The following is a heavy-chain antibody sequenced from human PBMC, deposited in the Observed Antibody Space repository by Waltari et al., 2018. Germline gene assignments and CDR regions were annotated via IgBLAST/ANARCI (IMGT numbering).Heavy chain of an antibody. V-gene: IGHV5-51*03. D-gene: IGHD3-22*01. CDR3: ARIAYYYDSSGYYSGAFDI. CDR1: GYSFTSYW. Sequence: EVQLVQSGAEVKKPGESLKISCKGSGYSFTSYWIGWVRQMPGKGLEWMGIIYPGDSDTRYSPSFQGQVTISADKSISTAYLQWSSLKASDTAMYYCARIAYYYDSSGYYSGAFDIWGQGTTVTVSS. J-gene: IGHJ3*02. CDR2: IYPGDSDT.